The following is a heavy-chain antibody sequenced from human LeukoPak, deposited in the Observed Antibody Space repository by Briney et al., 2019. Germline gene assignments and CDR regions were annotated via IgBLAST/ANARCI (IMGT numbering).Heavy chain of an antibody. CDR2: IYYSGST. V-gene: IGHV4-59*01. D-gene: IGHD2-2*03. J-gene: IGHJ4*02. CDR1: GGSISSYY. CDR3: ASGYCSSTSCYPTFGY. Sequence: SETLSLTCTVSGGSISSYYWSWIRQPPGKGLEWIGYIYYSGSTNYNPSLKSRVTISVDTSKNQFSLKLSSVTAADTAVYYCASGYCSSTSCYPTFGYWGQGTLVTVSS.